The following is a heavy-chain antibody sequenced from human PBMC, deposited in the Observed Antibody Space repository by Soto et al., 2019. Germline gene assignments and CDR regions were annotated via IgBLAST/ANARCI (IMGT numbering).Heavy chain of an antibody. CDR2: SSATGAGT. J-gene: IGHJ4*02. CDR1: GFTFSSYG. CDR3: AKDRRAGGNYGFYSDF. Sequence: EVQLLESGGGLVQPGGSLRLSCAASGFTFSSYGMTWVRQAPGKGLEWVSFSSATGAGTYYADSVKGRFTISRDNSKNPPDLEMASLRADDTAVYYCAKDRRAGGNYGFYSDFWGQGALVIVSS. D-gene: IGHD1-7*01. V-gene: IGHV3-23*01.